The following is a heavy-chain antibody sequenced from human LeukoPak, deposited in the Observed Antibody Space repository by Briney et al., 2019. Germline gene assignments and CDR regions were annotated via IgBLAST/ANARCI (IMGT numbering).Heavy chain of an antibody. Sequence: AGCLRLSCAASGFTFSRKTMNWVRQAPRKGLEWVSYILSDGGHIIYADSVRGRFTISRDNAKNSLYLQMNSLRDEDTAVYYCARDNGMTSGWYAGRIDYYYGMDVWGQGTTVTVS. CDR1: GFTFSRKT. CDR3: ARDNGMTSGWYAGRIDYYYGMDV. D-gene: IGHD6-19*01. J-gene: IGHJ6*02. V-gene: IGHV3-48*02. CDR2: ILSDGGHI.